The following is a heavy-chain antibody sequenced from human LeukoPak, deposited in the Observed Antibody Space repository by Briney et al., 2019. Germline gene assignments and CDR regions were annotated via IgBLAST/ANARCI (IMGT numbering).Heavy chain of an antibody. CDR2: INYTGST. CDR3: ARVGAARRFDY. J-gene: IGHJ4*02. V-gene: IGHV4-34*01. D-gene: IGHD6-6*01. Sequence: PSETLSLTCAVYGGSFSNYYWSWLRQPPGKGLEWIGEINYTGSTNYNPSLKSRVTISVDTSKTQFSLKVSSLTAADTAVYYCARVGAARRFDYWGQGTLVTVSS. CDR1: GGSFSNYY.